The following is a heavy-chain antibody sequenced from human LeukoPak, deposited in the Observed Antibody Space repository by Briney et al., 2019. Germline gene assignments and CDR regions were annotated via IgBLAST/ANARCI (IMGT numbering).Heavy chain of an antibody. CDR3: ARADFVDAGPYLIGP. CDR2: INSKSGRT. D-gene: IGHD3-3*01. V-gene: IGHV1-2*02. Sequence: GASVKVSCKTSGYSFTDYYIHWVRQAPGQGLEWMGWINSKSGRTSSARKFQDRVIMTRDPSISTVYMDMAWLTSDDTAIYFCARADFVDAGPYLIGPWGQGTLVTVSS. J-gene: IGHJ5*02. CDR1: GYSFTDYY.